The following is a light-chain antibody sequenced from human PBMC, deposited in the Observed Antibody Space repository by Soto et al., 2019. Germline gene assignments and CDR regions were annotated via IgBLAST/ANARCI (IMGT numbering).Light chain of an antibody. Sequence: QSVLTQPPSASATPGQRVTISCFGSSSNIGSNYGYWYQQLPGTAPKLLISRNDERPSGVPDRFSGSKSDTSASLAISGVRSEDEADYYCAAWDDSLSAPVFGGGTKVTVL. CDR2: RND. J-gene: IGLJ2*01. V-gene: IGLV1-47*01. CDR3: AAWDDSLSAPV. CDR1: SSNIGSNY.